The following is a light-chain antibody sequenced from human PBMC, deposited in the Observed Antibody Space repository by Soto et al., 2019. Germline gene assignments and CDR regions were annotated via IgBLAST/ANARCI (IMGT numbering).Light chain of an antibody. J-gene: IGKJ5*01. V-gene: IGKV3-15*01. CDR1: QSVSSN. CDR2: GAS. CDR3: QQRSNWPPIT. Sequence: EIVMTQSPATLSVSPGESATLSCRASQSVSSNLAWYQQKPGQAPRLLIYGASTRATGIPARFSGSGSGTDFTLTISSLEAEDFAVYYCQQRSNWPPITFGQGTRLEIK.